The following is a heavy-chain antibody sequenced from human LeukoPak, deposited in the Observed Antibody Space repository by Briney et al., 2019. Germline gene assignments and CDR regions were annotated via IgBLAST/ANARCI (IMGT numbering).Heavy chain of an antibody. D-gene: IGHD4-11*01. J-gene: IGHJ5*01. CDR3: ARSLYSNYAVNWFAS. Sequence: PSETLSLTCAVYGGSFSGYYWSWIRQPPGKGLEWIGEINHSGSTNYNPSLKSRVTISVDTSKNQFSLKLSSVTAADTAVYYCARSLYSNYAVNWFASWGQGTLVTVSS. CDR2: INHSGST. CDR1: GGSFSGYY. V-gene: IGHV4-34*01.